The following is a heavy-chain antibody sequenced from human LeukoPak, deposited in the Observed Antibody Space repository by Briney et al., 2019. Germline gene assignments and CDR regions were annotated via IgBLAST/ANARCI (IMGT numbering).Heavy chain of an antibody. J-gene: IGHJ4*02. Sequence: SGTLSLTCGVSGGSISSSNWWSWVRQPPGKGLEWIGEIYHSWSTNFNPSLKSRVTISVDKSKNKLSLKVTSVTAADTAVYYCARDGRIAYCGGVCFDYWGQGNLVTVSS. CDR2: IYHSWST. CDR1: GGSISSSNW. D-gene: IGHD2-21*02. CDR3: ARDGRIAYCGGVCFDY. V-gene: IGHV4-4*02.